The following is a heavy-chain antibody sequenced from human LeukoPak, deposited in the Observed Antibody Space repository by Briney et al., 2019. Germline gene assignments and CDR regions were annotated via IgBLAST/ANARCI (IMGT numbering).Heavy chain of an antibody. J-gene: IGHJ4*02. D-gene: IGHD3-22*01. CDR1: GGSISSYY. Sequence: PSETLSLTCTVSGGSISSYYWSWIRQPAGKGLEWIGRIYTSGSTNYNPSLKSRVTMSVDTSKNQFSLKLSSVTAADTAVYYCARLPGYSGYDYYDSSGYSDYWGQGTLVTVSS. V-gene: IGHV4-4*07. CDR2: IYTSGST. CDR3: ARLPGYSGYDYYDSSGYSDY.